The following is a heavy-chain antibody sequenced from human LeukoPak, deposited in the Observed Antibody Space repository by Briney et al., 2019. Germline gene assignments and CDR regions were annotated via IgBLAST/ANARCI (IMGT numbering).Heavy chain of an antibody. CDR2: ITAYNDNI. V-gene: IGHV1-18*01. CDR3: ARAAATVVPAPTNWFDP. Sequence: GASVKVSRKASGYSFSSFGLTWVRQAPGQGLEWMGWITAYNDNIEYAQKFQGRVTMTTDTSTSTAYLELRSLRSDDTAVYYCARAAATVVPAPTNWFDPWGQGTLVTVSS. D-gene: IGHD4-23*01. CDR1: GYSFSSFG. J-gene: IGHJ5*02.